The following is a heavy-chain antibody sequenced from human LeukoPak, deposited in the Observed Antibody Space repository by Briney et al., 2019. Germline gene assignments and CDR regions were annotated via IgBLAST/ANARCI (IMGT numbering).Heavy chain of an antibody. CDR3: ARDQYFWSGYSTPAGDY. CDR2: ISSSSSYI. CDR1: GFTFNSYR. V-gene: IGHV3-21*03. Sequence: GASLRLSCAASGFTFNSYRMTWGRQAPGKGLELVSSISSSSSYIYYADSVKGRFTISRDNAKNSLYLQMNSLRAEDTAVYYCARDQYFWSGYSTPAGDYWGQGTLVTVSS. J-gene: IGHJ4*02. D-gene: IGHD3-3*01.